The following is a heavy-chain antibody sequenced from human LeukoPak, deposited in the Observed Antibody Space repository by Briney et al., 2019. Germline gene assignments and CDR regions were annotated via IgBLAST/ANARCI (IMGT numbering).Heavy chain of an antibody. CDR2: MFPGDSDP. CDR3: ARPPYYDFWNGHYPDY. V-gene: IGHV5-51*01. D-gene: IGHD3-3*01. J-gene: IGHJ4*02. Sequence: GESLKISCKGSGYSFANYWIGWVRQMPGKGLEWMGIMFPGDSDPRYSPSFQGQVTISVDKSVSTAYLQWNSLKASDTAMYYCARPPYYDFWNGHYPDYWGQGTLVTVSS. CDR1: GYSFANYW.